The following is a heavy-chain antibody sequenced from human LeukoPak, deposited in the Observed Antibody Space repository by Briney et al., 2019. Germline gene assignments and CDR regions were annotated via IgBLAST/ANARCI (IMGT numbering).Heavy chain of an antibody. CDR3: ARASAVAGRNFQNYYYGMDV. D-gene: IGHD6-19*01. Sequence: SETLSLTCAVYGGSFSGYYWSWIRQPPGKGLEWIGEINHSGSTNYNPSLKSRVTISVDTSKNQFSLKLSSVTAADTAVYYCARASAVAGRNFQNYYYGMDVWGQGTTVTVSS. CDR1: GGSFSGYY. V-gene: IGHV4-34*01. J-gene: IGHJ6*02. CDR2: INHSGST.